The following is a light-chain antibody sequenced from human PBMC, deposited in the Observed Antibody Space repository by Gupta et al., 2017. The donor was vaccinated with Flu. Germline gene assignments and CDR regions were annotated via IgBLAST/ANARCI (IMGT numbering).Light chain of an antibody. J-gene: IGLJ3*02. Sequence: TTTLTCTGSNKNVGNQEADWLQQHQGHPPKLLSFGNNNRPSGISERFSASRSGNTASLTITGLQPEDEADYYCPAWDTTLNAWEFGGGTKLTVL. V-gene: IGLV10-54*04. CDR2: GNN. CDR1: NKNVGNQE. CDR3: PAWDTTLNAWE.